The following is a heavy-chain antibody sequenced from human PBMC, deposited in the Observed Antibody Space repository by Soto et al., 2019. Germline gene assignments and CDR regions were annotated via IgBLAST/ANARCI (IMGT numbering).Heavy chain of an antibody. Sequence: GGSLRLSCAASGFTFSSYGMHWVRQAPGKGLEWVAVISYDGSNKYYADSVKGRFTISRDNSKNTLYLQMNSLRAEDTAVYYCAKERYYGSGSYRLSYYMDVWGKGTTVTVSS. CDR3: AKERYYGSGSYRLSYYMDV. CDR1: GFTFSSYG. D-gene: IGHD3-10*01. V-gene: IGHV3-30*18. CDR2: ISYDGSNK. J-gene: IGHJ6*03.